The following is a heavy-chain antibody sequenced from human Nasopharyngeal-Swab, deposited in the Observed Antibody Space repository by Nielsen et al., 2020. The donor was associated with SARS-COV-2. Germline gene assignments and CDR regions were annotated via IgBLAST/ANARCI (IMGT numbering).Heavy chain of an antibody. D-gene: IGHD3-10*01. CDR2: IYYSGST. J-gene: IGHJ6*02. V-gene: IGHV4-59*06. Sequence: SETLSLTCTVSGGSISSYYWSWIRQHPGKGLEWIGYIYYSGSTYYNPSLKSRVTISVDTSKNQFSLKLSSVTAADTAVCYCARDRRAQSGRGFGEPWNYYGMDVWGQGTTVTVSS. CDR1: GGSISSYY. CDR3: ARDRRAQSGRGFGEPWNYYGMDV.